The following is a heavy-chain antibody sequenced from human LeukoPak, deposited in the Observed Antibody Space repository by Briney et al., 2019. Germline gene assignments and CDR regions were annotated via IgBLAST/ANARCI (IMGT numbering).Heavy chain of an antibody. D-gene: IGHD3-3*01. J-gene: IGHJ4*02. CDR1: GGSLSSSNW. CDR3: ARLSLKVLEWSPTKGKETHYFDY. CDR2: IYHSGNT. V-gene: IGHV4-4*02. Sequence: SETLSLTSPVSGGSLSSSNWWSWVPQPPGKGLEWIWEIYHSGNTNYNPSLKDRPTPLEDKSKNQFSLKLSSVPAADTAVYYCARLSLKVLEWSPTKGKETHYFDYWGQGTLVTVSS.